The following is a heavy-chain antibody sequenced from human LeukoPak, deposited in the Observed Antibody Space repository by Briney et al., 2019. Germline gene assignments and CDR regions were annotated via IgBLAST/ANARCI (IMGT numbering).Heavy chain of an antibody. CDR3: ARDFSSSSSVYYYYYMDV. CDR1: GGSISSSSYY. CDR2: IYYSGST. Sequence: PSETLSLTCTVSGGSISSSSYYWGWIRQPPGKGLEWIGSIYYSGSTYYNPSLKSRVAISLDTSKNQFSLKLSSVTAADTAIYYCARDFSSSSSVYYYYYMDVWSKGTTVTVSS. V-gene: IGHV4-39*07. J-gene: IGHJ6*03. D-gene: IGHD6-6*01.